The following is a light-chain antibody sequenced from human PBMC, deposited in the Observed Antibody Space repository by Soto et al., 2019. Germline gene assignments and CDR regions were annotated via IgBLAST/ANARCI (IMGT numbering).Light chain of an antibody. CDR1: QSVSSN. CDR3: QQYNNWVT. J-gene: IGKJ1*01. Sequence: EIVMTQSPATLSVSTGERATLSCRASQSVSSNLAWYQQKPGQAPRLLIYGASTRATGIPARFSGSGSGTEFTLTISSLQSEDFAVYYCQQYNNWVTFGQGTKVEIK. CDR2: GAS. V-gene: IGKV3-15*01.